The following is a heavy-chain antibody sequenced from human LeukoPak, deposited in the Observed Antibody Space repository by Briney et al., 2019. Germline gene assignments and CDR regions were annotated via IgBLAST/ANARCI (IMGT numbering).Heavy chain of an antibody. CDR1: GFTFDDYV. CDR3: AREHSGYDFPGRDYYYMDV. Sequence: TGGSLRLSCAASGFTFDDYVMSWVRQAPGKGLEWVSGINWNGGSTGYADSVKGRFTISRDNAKNSLYLQMNSLRAEDTAVYYCAREHSGYDFPGRDYYYMDVWGKGTTVTVSS. J-gene: IGHJ6*03. V-gene: IGHV3-20*04. CDR2: INWNGGST. D-gene: IGHD5-12*01.